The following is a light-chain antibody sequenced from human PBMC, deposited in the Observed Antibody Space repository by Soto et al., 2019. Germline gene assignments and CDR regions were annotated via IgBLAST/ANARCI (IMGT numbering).Light chain of an antibody. J-gene: IGLJ2*01. CDR2: EVS. CDR3: SSYTSSSTLVV. CDR1: SSDVGGYNY. V-gene: IGLV2-14*01. Sequence: QSALTQPASVSGSPGQSITISCTGTSSDVGGYNYVSWYQQHPGKAPKLMIYEVSNRPSGVSNRCSGSKSGNTASLTISGLQAEDDADYYCSSYTSSSTLVVFGGGTQLTVL.